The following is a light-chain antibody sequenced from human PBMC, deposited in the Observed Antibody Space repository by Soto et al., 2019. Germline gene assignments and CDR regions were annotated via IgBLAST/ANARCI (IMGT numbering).Light chain of an antibody. V-gene: IGLV1-40*01. J-gene: IGLJ1*01. CDR1: SSNIGAGYD. Sequence: QSVLTQPPSVSGAPWQRVPIPCTGSSSNIGAGYDVHWYQQLPGTAPKLLIYGNSNRPSGVPDRFSGSKSGTSASLAITGLQAEDEADYYCQSYDSSLSGYVFGTGTKVTVL. CDR3: QSYDSSLSGYV. CDR2: GNS.